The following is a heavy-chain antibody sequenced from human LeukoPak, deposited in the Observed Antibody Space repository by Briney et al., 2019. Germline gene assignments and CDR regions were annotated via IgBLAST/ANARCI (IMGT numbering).Heavy chain of an antibody. V-gene: IGHV3-30*18. CDR1: GFSFSVYD. CDR3: AKDMSCAAAAAHLFDY. D-gene: IGHD6-13*01. Sequence: PGGSLRLSCAASGFSFSVYDMYWVRQAPGKGLEWVAVISYDGTNEYYADSVKGRFTISRDNSKDTLYLQMNSLRPEDTAVYYCAKDMSCAAAAAHLFDYWGQGILVTVSS. CDR2: ISYDGTNE. J-gene: IGHJ4*02.